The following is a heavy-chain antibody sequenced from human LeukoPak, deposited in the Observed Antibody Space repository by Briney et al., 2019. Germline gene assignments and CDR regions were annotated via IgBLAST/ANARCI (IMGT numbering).Heavy chain of an antibody. J-gene: IGHJ4*02. CDR2: ISTSGSTI. Sequence: GGSLRLSCAASGFTFNSYEMNWVRQAPGKGLEWVSCISTSGSTIYYADSGKGRFTISRDSAKNSLYLQMNSLRAEDTAVYYCARASHYYDSSGYSYYFDYWGQGTLLTVSS. CDR1: GFTFNSYE. V-gene: IGHV3-48*03. CDR3: ARASHYYDSSGYSYYFDY. D-gene: IGHD3-22*01.